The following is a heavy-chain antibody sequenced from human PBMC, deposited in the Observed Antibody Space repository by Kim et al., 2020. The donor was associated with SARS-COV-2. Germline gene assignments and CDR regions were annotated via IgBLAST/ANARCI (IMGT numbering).Heavy chain of an antibody. J-gene: IGHJ4*02. CDR3: ARDGYRDTLLCYFDY. Sequence: GGSLRLSCAASGFTFSSYAMHWVRQAPGKGLEWVAVISYDGSNKYYADSVKGRFTISRDNSKNTLYLQMNSLRAEDTAVYYCARDGYRDTLLCYFDYWGQGTLVTVSS. V-gene: IGHV3-30*04. CDR1: GFTFSSYA. D-gene: IGHD5-12*01. CDR2: ISYDGSNK.